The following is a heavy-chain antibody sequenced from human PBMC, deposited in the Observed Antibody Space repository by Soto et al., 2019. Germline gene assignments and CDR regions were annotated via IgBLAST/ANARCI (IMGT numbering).Heavy chain of an antibody. CDR1: GYSFTSYW. CDR2: IYPGDSDT. J-gene: IGHJ5*02. CDR3: ARYYDYVWGSSPFDP. V-gene: IGHV5-51*01. D-gene: IGHD3-16*01. Sequence: GESLNLSCTGSGYSFTSYWIGWVRQMPGKGLEWMGIIYPGDSDTRYSPSFQGQVTISADKSISTAYLQWSSLKASDTAMYYCARYYDYVWGSSPFDPWGQGTLVTVSS.